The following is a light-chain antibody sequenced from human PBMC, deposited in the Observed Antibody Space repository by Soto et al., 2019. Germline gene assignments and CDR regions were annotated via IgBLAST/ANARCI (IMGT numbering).Light chain of an antibody. CDR1: NSNIGNNA. V-gene: IGLV1-36*01. Sequence: QSVLTQPPSVSAAPRQRVTYSCSGSNSNIGNNAVNWYQQVPGRAPKLLIHFDDRVPSGISYRFSGSKSGTSASLAISELQSEDEADYYCAAWDDSLNGPVFGGATKLTVL. J-gene: IGLJ3*02. CDR3: AAWDDSLNGPV. CDR2: FDD.